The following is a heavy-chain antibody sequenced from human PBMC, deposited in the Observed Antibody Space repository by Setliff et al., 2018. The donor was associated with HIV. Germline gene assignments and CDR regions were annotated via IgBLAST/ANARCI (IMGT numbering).Heavy chain of an antibody. Sequence: SETLSLTCTVSGGSISSYYWTWIRQPPGEGLEYVGHIFYSGSTNYNPSLKSRVTISVDTSKNHFSLRLSHVTAADTAVYYRARQGAVTGHSFDYWGQGALVTVSS. V-gene: IGHV4-59*08. J-gene: IGHJ4*02. D-gene: IGHD6-19*01. CDR1: GGSISSYY. CDR3: ARQGAVTGHSFDY. CDR2: IFYSGST.